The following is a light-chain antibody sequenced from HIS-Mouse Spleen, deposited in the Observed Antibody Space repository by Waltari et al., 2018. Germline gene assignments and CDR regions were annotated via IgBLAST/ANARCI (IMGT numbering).Light chain of an antibody. J-gene: IGLJ2*01. CDR2: DDN. Sequence: NFMLTQPHSVSESPGKTVTISCTRSSGSIASNYVQRYHQRAANAPTTVFYDDNQRPSGVPHRFPVSVAGSSHSASPTSSGLKTEDEADSYCQSYDRSTLKVVFGGGTKLTVL. CDR1: SGSIASNY. CDR3: QSYDRSTLKVV. V-gene: IGLV6-57*04.